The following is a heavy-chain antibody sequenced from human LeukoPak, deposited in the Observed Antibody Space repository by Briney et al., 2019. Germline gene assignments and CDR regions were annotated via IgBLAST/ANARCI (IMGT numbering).Heavy chain of an antibody. CDR3: ARQGQQLESPINL. V-gene: IGHV4-59*08. CDR2: IYYSGST. CDR1: GGSISSYY. Sequence: KPSETLSLTCTVSGGSISSYYWSWIRQPPGKGLEWIGYIYYSGSTNYNPSLKSRVTISVDTSKNQFSLKLSSVTAADTAVYYCARQGQQLESPINLWGRGTLVTVSS. D-gene: IGHD6-13*01. J-gene: IGHJ2*01.